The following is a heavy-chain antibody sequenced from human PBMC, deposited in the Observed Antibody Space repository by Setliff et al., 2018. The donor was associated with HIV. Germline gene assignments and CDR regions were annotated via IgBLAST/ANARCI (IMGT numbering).Heavy chain of an antibody. D-gene: IGHD4-17*01. CDR2: INPSGGGT. CDR3: ARAGDYGGNSFAFDI. CDR1: GYSFTNYY. Sequence: ASVKVSCKASGYSFTNYYMNWVRQAPGQGLEWMGIINPSGGGTTYAQKFQGRVTMTRDTSTDTLYMDLSSLRSEDTAVYYCARAGDYGGNSFAFDIWGQGTMVTVSS. V-gene: IGHV1-46*01. J-gene: IGHJ3*02.